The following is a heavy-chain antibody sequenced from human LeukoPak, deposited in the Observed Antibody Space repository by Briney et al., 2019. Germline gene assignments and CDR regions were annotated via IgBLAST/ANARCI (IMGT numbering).Heavy chain of an antibody. CDR2: ISGSGGST. Sequence: PSGGSLRLSCAASGFTFSSYAMSWVRPAPGKGLEWVSAISGSGGSTYYADSVKGRFTVSRDNAKNSLYLQMNSLRAEDTALYYCAKDALPLGFWFQHWGQGTLVTVSS. CDR1: GFTFSSYA. D-gene: IGHD3-3*01. CDR3: AKDALPLGFWFQH. J-gene: IGHJ1*01. V-gene: IGHV3-23*01.